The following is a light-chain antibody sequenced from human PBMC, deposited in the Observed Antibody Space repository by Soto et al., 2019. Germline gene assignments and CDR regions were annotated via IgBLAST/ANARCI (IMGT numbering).Light chain of an antibody. Sequence: SYELTQPPSVSVTPGKTARITCGGNNIGSKSVHWYQQKPGQAPVLVIYYDSDRPSGIPARFSGSNSGNTATLTISRVEAGDEADYYCKVWDSSSDHPVVFGGGTKLTVL. CDR3: KVWDSSSDHPVV. CDR2: YDS. CDR1: NIGSKS. J-gene: IGLJ2*01. V-gene: IGLV3-21*04.